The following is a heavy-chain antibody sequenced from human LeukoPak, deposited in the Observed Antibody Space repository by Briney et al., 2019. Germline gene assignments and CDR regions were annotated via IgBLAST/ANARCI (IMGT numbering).Heavy chain of an antibody. J-gene: IGHJ4*02. D-gene: IGHD6-25*01. CDR2: VSGSGGGT. V-gene: IGHV3-23*01. CDR1: GFTFSSYA. Sequence: AGGSLRLSCAASGFTFSSYAMSGVRQAPGKGVEWLSGVSGSGGGTDYVDYVKGRFTISRDNSKNTVNLQMTSLRVEDTVVYFCAKSIAAAGRGFDYWGQGTPVTVSS. CDR3: AKSIAAAGRGFDY.